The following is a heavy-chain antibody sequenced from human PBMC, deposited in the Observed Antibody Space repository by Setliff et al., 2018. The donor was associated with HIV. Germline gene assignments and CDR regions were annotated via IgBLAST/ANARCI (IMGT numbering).Heavy chain of an antibody. CDR3: ARGAYRDGYDY. V-gene: IGHV4-59*01. CDR1: GASISSYY. J-gene: IGHJ4*02. CDR2: VDYNGRT. D-gene: IGHD5-18*01. Sequence: PSETLSLTCSVSGASISSYYWSWIRQPPGKGLEWIGYVDYNGRTDYNPSLKSRVTISLDTPKNQVSLKLSSVAAADTAVYHCARGAYRDGYDYWGQGTLVTVSS.